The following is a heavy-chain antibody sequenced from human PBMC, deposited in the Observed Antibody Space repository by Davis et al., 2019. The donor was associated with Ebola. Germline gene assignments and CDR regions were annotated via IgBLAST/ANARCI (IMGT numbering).Heavy chain of an antibody. CDR1: GFTFSGSA. J-gene: IGHJ4*02. CDR2: IRSKANSYAT. CDR3: SADDY. Sequence: GESLKISCAASGFTFSGSAMHWVRQASGKGLEWAGRIRSKANSYATAYAASVKGRFTISRDDSKNTAYLQMNSLKTEDTAVYYCSADDYWGQGVLVTVSS. V-gene: IGHV3-73*01. D-gene: IGHD2-2*01.